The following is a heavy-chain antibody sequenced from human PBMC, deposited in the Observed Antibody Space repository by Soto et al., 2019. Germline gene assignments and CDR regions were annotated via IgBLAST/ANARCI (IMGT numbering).Heavy chain of an antibody. CDR3: ARYQTKWLRDASEI. J-gene: IGHJ3*02. CDR2: ISPYNGDT. D-gene: IGHD2-2*01. CDR1: GYTFVSFG. V-gene: IGHV1-18*01. Sequence: QVQLVQSGAEVKKPGASVKVSCKASGYTFVSFGINWVRQAPGQGLEWLGRISPYNGDTSYAEKFRGRVAITTDTTSSTVYLELRSLRSDDTSVYYAARYQTKWLRDASEIWGQGSMVTVSS.